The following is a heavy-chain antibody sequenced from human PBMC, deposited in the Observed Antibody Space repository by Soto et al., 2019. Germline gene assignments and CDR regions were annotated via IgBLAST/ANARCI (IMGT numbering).Heavy chain of an antibody. Sequence: SVKVSCKASGGTFSSYAISWVRQAPGQGLEWMGGIIPIFGTANYAQKFQGRVTITADESTSTAYMELSSLRSEDTAVYYCARDKWGVVVAATLQRYYYYGMDVWGQGTTVTVSS. CDR3: ARDKWGVVVAATLQRYYYYGMDV. J-gene: IGHJ6*02. D-gene: IGHD2-15*01. CDR1: GGTFSSYA. CDR2: IIPIFGTA. V-gene: IGHV1-69*13.